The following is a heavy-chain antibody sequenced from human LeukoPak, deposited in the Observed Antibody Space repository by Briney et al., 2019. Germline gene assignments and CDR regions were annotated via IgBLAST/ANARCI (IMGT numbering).Heavy chain of an antibody. CDR2: IKQDGSEK. V-gene: IGHV3-7*01. D-gene: IGHD2-2*01. CDR1: GFTFSSYW. J-gene: IGHJ5*02. Sequence: GGSLRLSCAASGFTFSSYWMSWVRQAPGKGLEWVANIKQDGSEKFYVDSVKGRFTISRDNAKNSLYLQMNSLRAEDTAVFYCAREMQYCSSNSCSFWFDPWGQGTLVTVSS. CDR3: AREMQYCSSNSCSFWFDP.